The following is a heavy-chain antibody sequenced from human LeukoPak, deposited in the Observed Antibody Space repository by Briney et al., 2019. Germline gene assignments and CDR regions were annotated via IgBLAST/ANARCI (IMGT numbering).Heavy chain of an antibody. V-gene: IGHV3-53*01. CDR3: ARDGDTMVRGGPYNWFDP. CDR1: GFTVSSNY. Sequence: GGSLRLSCAASGFTVSSNYMSWVRQAPGKGLKCVSVIYSGDGGTYYADSVKGRFTISRDNSKNTLYLQMTSLRAEDTAVYYCARDGDTMVRGGPYNWFDPWGQGTLVTVSS. J-gene: IGHJ5*02. D-gene: IGHD3-10*01. CDR2: IYSGDGGT.